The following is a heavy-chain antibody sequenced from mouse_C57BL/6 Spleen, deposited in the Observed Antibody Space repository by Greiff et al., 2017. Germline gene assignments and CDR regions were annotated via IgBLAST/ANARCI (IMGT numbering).Heavy chain of an antibody. CDR1: GYAFSSYW. CDR3: ARSGLGHYFDY. CDR2: IYPGDGDT. V-gene: IGHV1-80*01. Sequence: VQLQQSGAELVKPGASVKISCKASGYAFSSYWMNWVKQRPGKGLEWIGQIYPGDGDTNYNGKFKGKATLTADKSSSTAYMQLSSLTSEDSAVYFCARSGLGHYFDYWGQGTTLTVSS. J-gene: IGHJ2*01. D-gene: IGHD4-1*01.